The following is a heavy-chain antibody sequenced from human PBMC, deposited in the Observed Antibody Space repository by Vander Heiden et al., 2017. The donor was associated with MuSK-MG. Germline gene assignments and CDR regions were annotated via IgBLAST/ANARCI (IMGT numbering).Heavy chain of an antibody. D-gene: IGHD4-17*01. Sequence: QVQLQASGPGLVPPSAALSLTCTVSGGPISSYYWSWIRQPPGKGLEWRGYIYYSGSTNYNPSPKSRVTISVDTSKNQCSLKLSSVTAADTAVYYCARQSYGGNSGWFDPWGQGTLVTVSS. J-gene: IGHJ5*02. CDR2: IYYSGST. V-gene: IGHV4-59*08. CDR3: ARQSYGGNSGWFDP. CDR1: GGPISSYY.